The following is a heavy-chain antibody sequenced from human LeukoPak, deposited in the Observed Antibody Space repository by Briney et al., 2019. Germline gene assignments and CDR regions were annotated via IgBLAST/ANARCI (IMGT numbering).Heavy chain of an antibody. D-gene: IGHD1-26*01. J-gene: IGHJ4*02. CDR1: GFPFSSYG. CDR2: ISYDGSNK. V-gene: IGHV3-30*18. CDR3: AKESSGSYYYFDY. Sequence: PGGSLRLSCAASGFPFSSYGMHWVRQAPGKGLEWVAVISYDGSNKYYADSVRGRFTISRDNSKNTLYLQMNSLRAEDTAVYYCAKESSGSYYYFDYWGQGTLVTVSS.